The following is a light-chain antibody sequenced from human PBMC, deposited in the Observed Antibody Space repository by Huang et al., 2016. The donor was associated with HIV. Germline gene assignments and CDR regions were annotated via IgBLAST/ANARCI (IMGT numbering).Light chain of an antibody. CDR1: QSVSSN. Sequence: EIVMTQSPATLSGSPGERATLSCRASQSVSSNLAWYQQKPGQAPRLLIYGASTTATGIPPRFSGSGSGTEFTLTISSLQSEDFAVYYCQQYNNWVTFGPGTKVDIK. CDR2: GAS. V-gene: IGKV3-15*01. J-gene: IGKJ3*01. CDR3: QQYNNWVT.